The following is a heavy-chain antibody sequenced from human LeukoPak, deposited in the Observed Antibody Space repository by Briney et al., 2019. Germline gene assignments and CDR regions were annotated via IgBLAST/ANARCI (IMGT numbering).Heavy chain of an antibody. CDR1: GYTFTGYY. V-gene: IGHV1-8*02. CDR2: INPNSGNT. D-gene: IGHD4-17*01. Sequence: ASVKVSCKASGYTFTGYYMHWVRQAPGQGLEWMGRINPNSGNTGYAQKFQGRVTMTRNTSISTAYMELSSLRSEDTAVYYCARGPVTTSEDWFDPWGQGTLVTVSS. J-gene: IGHJ5*02. CDR3: ARGPVTTSEDWFDP.